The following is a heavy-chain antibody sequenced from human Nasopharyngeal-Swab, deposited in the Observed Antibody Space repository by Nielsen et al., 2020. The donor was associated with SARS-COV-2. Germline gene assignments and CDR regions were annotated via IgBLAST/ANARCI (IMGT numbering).Heavy chain of an antibody. D-gene: IGHD2-21*01. CDR2: IFYSGST. CDR3: ARHGVPGVVVVAATDY. Sequence: ETLSLTCTVSGGPISSYKYYWGWIRQPPGKGLEWIGSIFYSGSTYYNPSLKSRVTVSVDTSKNQFSLNLSSVTAADTALYYCARHGVPGVVVVAATDYWGHGTLVTVSS. J-gene: IGHJ4*01. V-gene: IGHV4-39*01. CDR1: GGPISSYKYY.